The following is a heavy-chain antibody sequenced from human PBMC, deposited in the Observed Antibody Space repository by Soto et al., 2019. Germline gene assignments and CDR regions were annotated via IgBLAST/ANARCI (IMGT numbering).Heavy chain of an antibody. Sequence: QLQLQESGSGLVKPSQTLSLTCAVSGGSISSSGYSWSWIRQPPGKGLEWIGNIYHSGSTYYNPSLKSRVTISIERSKTPVSLRLSSVTAADTGVYYCARGGQITMVRGVIVTYHFDYWGQGTLVTVSS. J-gene: IGHJ4*02. CDR3: ARGGQITMVRGVIVTYHFDY. CDR2: IYHSGST. CDR1: GGSISSSGYS. V-gene: IGHV4-30-2*01. D-gene: IGHD3-10*01.